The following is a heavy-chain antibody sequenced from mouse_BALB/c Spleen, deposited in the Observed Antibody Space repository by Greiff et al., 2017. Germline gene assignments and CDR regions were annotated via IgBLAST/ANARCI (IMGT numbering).Heavy chain of an antibody. CDR3: ARRLRSPFAY. V-gene: IGHV5-12-1*01. CDR2: ISSGGGST. J-gene: IGHJ3*01. Sequence: EVKLMESGGGLVKPGGSLKLSCAASGFAFSSYDMSWVRQTPEKRLEWVAYISSGGGSTYYPDTVKGRFTISRDNAKNTLYLQMSSLKSEDTAMYYCARRLRSPFAYWGQGTLVTVSA. D-gene: IGHD2-14*01. CDR1: GFAFSSYD.